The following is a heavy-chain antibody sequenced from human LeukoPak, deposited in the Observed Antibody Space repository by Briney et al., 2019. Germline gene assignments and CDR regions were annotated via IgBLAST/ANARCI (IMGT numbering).Heavy chain of an antibody. D-gene: IGHD2-2*01. CDR2: LNPNSGGT. CDR1: GYTFTGYY. V-gene: IGHV1-2*02. Sequence: ASVTVSCKASGYTFTGYYMHWVRHAPGQGLEWMGWLNPNSGGTNYAQTFQGRVTMTRDTSISTAYMELSRLRSDARAVYYCAREWDSYCSSTSCSWGQGTLVTVSS. J-gene: IGHJ5*02. CDR3: AREWDSYCSSTSCS.